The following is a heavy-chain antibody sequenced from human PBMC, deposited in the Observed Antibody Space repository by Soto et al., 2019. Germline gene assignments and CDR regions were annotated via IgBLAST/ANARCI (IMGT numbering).Heavy chain of an antibody. CDR2: IRSKANSYAT. V-gene: IGHV3-73*02. CDR3: TRISGYLYNYYGMDV. Sequence: EVQLVESGGGLVQPGGSLKLSCAASGLTFSGSAIHWVSRASGKGLEWVGRIRSKANSYATAYAASVKGRFTISRDDSKKTAYLQMNSLKTEDTAVYYCTRISGYLYNYYGMDVWGQGTTVTVSS. D-gene: IGHD5-12*01. CDR1: GLTFSGSA. J-gene: IGHJ6*02.